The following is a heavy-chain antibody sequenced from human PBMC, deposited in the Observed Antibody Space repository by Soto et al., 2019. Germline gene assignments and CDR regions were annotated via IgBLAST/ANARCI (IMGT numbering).Heavy chain of an antibody. CDR2: ISGSSKST. D-gene: IGHD3-22*01. J-gene: IGHJ3*02. CDR1: GFTFSSYA. CDR3: ARSQGDYYDSNPYDAFDI. V-gene: IGHV3-23*01. Sequence: EEQLLESGGGLVQPGGSLRLSCAASGFTFSSYAMIWVRQAPGKGLEWVSGISGSSKSTDHADSVKGRFTISRDSSRNTLFLQMNSLRAEDTAVYYCARSQGDYYDSNPYDAFDIWGQGTMVTVSS.